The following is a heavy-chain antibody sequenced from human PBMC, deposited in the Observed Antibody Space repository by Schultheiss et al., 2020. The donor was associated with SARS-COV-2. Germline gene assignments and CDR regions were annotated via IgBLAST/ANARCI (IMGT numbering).Heavy chain of an antibody. CDR1: GFTFSSYW. CDR2: INSDGSST. D-gene: IGHD3-22*01. V-gene: IGHV3-74*01. Sequence: GGSLRLSCAASGFTFSSYWMHWVRQAPGKGLVWVSRINSDGSSTSYADSVKGRFTISRDNAKNTLYLQMNSLRAEDTAVYYCARHYYDSSGPSDAFDIWGQGTMVTVSS. CDR3: ARHYYDSSGPSDAFDI. J-gene: IGHJ3*02.